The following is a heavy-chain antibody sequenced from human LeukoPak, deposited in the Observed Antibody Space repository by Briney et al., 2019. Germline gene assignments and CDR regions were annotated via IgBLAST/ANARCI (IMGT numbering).Heavy chain of an antibody. Sequence: PGGSLRLSCAASGFTFSSYAMSWVRQAPEKGLEWVSTISGSGGSTYYADSVKGRFTISRDNSKSTLYLQMNSLRAEDTAVYYCAKARDEGILGTTFDYWGQGTLVTVSS. V-gene: IGHV3-23*01. CDR1: GFTFSSYA. CDR2: ISGSGGST. D-gene: IGHD1-14*01. J-gene: IGHJ4*02. CDR3: AKARDEGILGTTFDY.